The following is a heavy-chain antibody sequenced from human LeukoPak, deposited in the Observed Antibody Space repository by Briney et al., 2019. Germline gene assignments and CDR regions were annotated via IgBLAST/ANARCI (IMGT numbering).Heavy chain of an antibody. CDR1: GFTFSSYD. J-gene: IGHJ4*02. CDR2: ISSNGGDT. D-gene: IGHD4-17*01. V-gene: IGHV3-64D*06. CDR3: VNSRMTTVTAFDY. Sequence: PGGSLRLSCAASGFTFSSYDMNWVRQAPGKGLEYVSTISSNGGDTYYADSVKGRFTISRDNSKNTLYLQMSSLRAEDTAVYYCVNSRMTTVTAFDYWGQGTLVTVSS.